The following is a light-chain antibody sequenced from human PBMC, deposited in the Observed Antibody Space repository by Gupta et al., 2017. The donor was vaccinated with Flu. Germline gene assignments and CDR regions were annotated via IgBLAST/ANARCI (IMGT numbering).Light chain of an antibody. Sequence: SYVVTQPLSVSVGPGQTARITCGGNNIGGKTVHWYQQKPGQAPVVAVYDDTARASGIPERFSGSNSGNTATLTISRVEAGDEADYYCQVWDGSSDQGVFGGGTKLTVL. J-gene: IGLJ3*02. V-gene: IGLV3-21*02. CDR2: DDT. CDR1: NIGGKT. CDR3: QVWDGSSDQGV.